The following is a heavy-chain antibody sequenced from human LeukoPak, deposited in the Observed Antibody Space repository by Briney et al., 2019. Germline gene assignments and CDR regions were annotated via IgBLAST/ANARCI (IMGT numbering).Heavy chain of an antibody. CDR3: ATDLRSQGPFDY. Sequence: ASVKVSCKVSGYTLTELSMHWVRQAPGKGLEWMGGFDPEDGETIYAQKFQGRVTITEDTSTDTAYMELSSLRSEDTAVYYCATDLRSQGPFDYWGQGTLVTVSS. J-gene: IGHJ4*02. CDR2: FDPEDGET. CDR1: GYTLTELS. V-gene: IGHV1-24*01.